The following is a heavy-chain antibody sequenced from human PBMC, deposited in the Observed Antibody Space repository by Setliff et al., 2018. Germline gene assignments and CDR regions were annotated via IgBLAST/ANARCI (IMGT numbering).Heavy chain of an antibody. Sequence: SETLSLTCTVSGGSVRSHYWSWIRHSPGKGLEWIGFIFYSGDTKSNPSLKSRVTMSIDKSKNEFSLKMSSVTAADTAVYYCARAPRYFDSTGSYFDGWGQGTLVTVSS. CDR2: IFYSGDT. V-gene: IGHV4-59*02. D-gene: IGHD3-22*01. CDR3: ARAPRYFDSTGSYFDG. J-gene: IGHJ4*02. CDR1: GGSVRSHY.